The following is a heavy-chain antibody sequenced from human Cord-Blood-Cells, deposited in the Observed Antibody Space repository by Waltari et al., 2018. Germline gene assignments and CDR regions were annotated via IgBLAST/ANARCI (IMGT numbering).Heavy chain of an antibody. D-gene: IGHD2-2*01. CDR2: INHSGST. Sequence: QMQLQQWGAGPLKPSETLSPTLAVYGGSFRGDYWSWIRHPPGKGLEWIGEINHSGSTNYNPSLKSRVTISVDTSKNQFSLKLSSVTAADTAVYYCARGGVPAAPFNWFDPWGQGTLVTVSS. V-gene: IGHV4-34*01. J-gene: IGHJ5*02. CDR1: GGSFRGDY. CDR3: ARGGVPAAPFNWFDP.